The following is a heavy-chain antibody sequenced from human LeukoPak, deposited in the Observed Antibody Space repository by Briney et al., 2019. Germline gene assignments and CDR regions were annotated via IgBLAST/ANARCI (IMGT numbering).Heavy chain of an antibody. V-gene: IGHV4-34*01. J-gene: IGHJ4*02. Sequence: SETLSLTCAVYGGSFSGYYWSWIRQPPGKGLEWIGEINHSGSTNYNPSLRSRVTISVDTSKNQFSLKLSSVTAADTAVYYCASQNVPATAIDYWGQGTLVTVSS. CDR2: INHSGST. CDR1: GGSFSGYY. CDR3: ASQNVPATAIDY. D-gene: IGHD2-2*01.